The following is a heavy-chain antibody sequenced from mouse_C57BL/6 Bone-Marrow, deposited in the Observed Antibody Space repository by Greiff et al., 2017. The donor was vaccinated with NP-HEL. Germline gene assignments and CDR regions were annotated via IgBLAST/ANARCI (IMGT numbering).Heavy chain of an antibody. CDR1: GYTFTSYW. CDR2: IDPSDSYT. V-gene: IGHV1-59*01. CDR3: AYYSNLYAMDY. Sequence: VQLQQSGAELVRPGTSVKLSCKASGYTFTSYWMHWVKQRPGQGLEWIGVIDPSDSYTHYNQKFKGKATLTVDTASSTAYMQLSSLTSEDSAVYYCAYYSNLYAMDYWGQGTSVTVSS. D-gene: IGHD2-5*01. J-gene: IGHJ4*01.